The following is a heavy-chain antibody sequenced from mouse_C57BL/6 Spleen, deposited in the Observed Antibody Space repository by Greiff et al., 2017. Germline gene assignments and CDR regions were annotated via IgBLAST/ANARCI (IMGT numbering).Heavy chain of an antibody. Sequence: VQLQQPGAELVKPGASVKLSCKASGYTFTSYWMHWVKQRPGRGLEWIGRIDPNSGGTKYNEKFKSKATLTVDKPSSPAYMQLSSQTSEDSAVYYGAGWGAQAPFDYWGQGTTLTVSS. CDR2: IDPNSGGT. CDR1: GYTFTSYW. J-gene: IGHJ2*01. V-gene: IGHV1-72*01. D-gene: IGHD3-2*02. CDR3: AGWGAQAPFDY.